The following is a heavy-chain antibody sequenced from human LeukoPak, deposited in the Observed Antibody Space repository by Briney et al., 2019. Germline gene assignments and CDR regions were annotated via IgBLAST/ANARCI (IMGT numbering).Heavy chain of an antibody. J-gene: IGHJ4*02. CDR3: ARERLIRQWLDLAFDY. CDR1: GYTFTSYG. Sequence: ASVKVSCKASGYTFTSYGISWVRQAPGQGLEWMGWISAYNGNTNYAQKFQGRVTITADKSTSTAYMELSSLRSEDTAVYYCARERLIRQWLDLAFDYWGQGTLVTVSS. D-gene: IGHD6-19*01. V-gene: IGHV1-18*01. CDR2: ISAYNGNT.